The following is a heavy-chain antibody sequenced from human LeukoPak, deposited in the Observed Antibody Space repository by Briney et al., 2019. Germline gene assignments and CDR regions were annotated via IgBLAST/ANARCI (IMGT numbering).Heavy chain of an antibody. J-gene: IGHJ4*02. CDR1: GFTLSSCA. CDR3: AKAPVTTCRGAYCYPFDY. D-gene: IGHD2-21*01. Sequence: GGSLRLSCAASGFTLSSCAMSWVRQAPGKGLEWVSAISDSGNTYHADSVKGRFTISRDSSKNTLFLQMNRLRPEDAAVYYCAKAPVTTCRGAYCYPFDYWGQGTLVTVSS. CDR2: ISDSGNT. V-gene: IGHV3-23*01.